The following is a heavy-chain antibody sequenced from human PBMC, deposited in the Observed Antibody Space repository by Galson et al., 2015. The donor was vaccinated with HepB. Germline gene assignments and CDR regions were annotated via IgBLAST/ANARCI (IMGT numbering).Heavy chain of an antibody. CDR2: IYWDDDK. CDR1: GFSLTTIGVG. J-gene: IGHJ6*02. D-gene: IGHD5-24*01. Sequence: PALVKPTQTLTLTCTFSGFSLTTIGVGVGWIRQPPGKALQWLALIYWDDDKRYSPSLKSRLTITKDTSKNQVVLTMTNMDPVDTATYYCARSRNEIHDSFAMDVWGQGTSIIVSS. V-gene: IGHV2-5*02. CDR3: ARSRNEIHDSFAMDV.